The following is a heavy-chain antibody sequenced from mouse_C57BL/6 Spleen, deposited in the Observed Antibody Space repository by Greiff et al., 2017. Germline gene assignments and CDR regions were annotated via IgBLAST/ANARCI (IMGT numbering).Heavy chain of an antibody. V-gene: IGHV1-81*01. CDR1: GYTFTSYG. J-gene: IGHJ4*01. Sequence: QVHVKQSGAELARPGASVKLSCKASGYTFTSYGISWVKQRTGQGLEWIGEIYPRSGNTYYNEKFKGKATLTADKSSSTAYMELRSLTAEDSAVYFCARGRDYYGGSAHYYAMDYWGQGTSVTVSS. CDR2: IYPRSGNT. D-gene: IGHD1-1*01. CDR3: ARGRDYYGGSAHYYAMDY.